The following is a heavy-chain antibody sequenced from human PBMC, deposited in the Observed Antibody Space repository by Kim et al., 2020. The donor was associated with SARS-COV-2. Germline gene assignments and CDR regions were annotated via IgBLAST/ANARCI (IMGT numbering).Heavy chain of an antibody. V-gene: IGHV4-34*01. CDR3: ANLGYSNPDY. J-gene: IGHJ4*02. D-gene: IGHD6-13*01. Sequence: SETLSLTCAVYGGSFSGYYWSWIRQPPGKGLEWIGEINHSGSTNYNPSLKSRVTISVDTSKNQFSLKLSSVTAADTAVYYCANLGYSNPDYWGQGTLVTVSS. CDR2: INHSGST. CDR1: GGSFSGYY.